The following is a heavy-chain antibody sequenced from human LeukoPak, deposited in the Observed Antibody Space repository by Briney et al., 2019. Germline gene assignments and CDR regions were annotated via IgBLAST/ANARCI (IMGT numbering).Heavy chain of an antibody. V-gene: IGHV1-69*01. CDR1: GGTFSSYA. J-gene: IGHJ3*02. CDR3: ARIAQDAFDI. D-gene: IGHD2-15*01. CDR2: IIPIFGTA. Sequence: SVKVSCKASGGTFSSYAISWVRQAPGQGLEWMGGIIPIFGTANYAQKFQGRVTITADESTSTAYMERSSLRSEDTAVYYCARIAQDAFDIWGQGTMVTVSS.